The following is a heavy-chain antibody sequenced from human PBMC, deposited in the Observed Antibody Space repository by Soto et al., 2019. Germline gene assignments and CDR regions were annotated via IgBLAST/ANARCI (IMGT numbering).Heavy chain of an antibody. J-gene: IGHJ5*02. CDR1: GDIFNRYT. Sequence: QVQLVQSGAEVKKPGSSVRVACKTSGDIFNRYTIRWVRQAPGLGLEWMGRIIPVVGGPNYEEKVRDRVTITADKATTSVYMEVTRLRSYDTATYYCAKAEGGGGSGYGAWGQGTVFTVSP. V-gene: IGHV1-69*02. CDR2: IIPVVGGP. CDR3: AKAEGGGGSGYGA. D-gene: IGHD2-21*01.